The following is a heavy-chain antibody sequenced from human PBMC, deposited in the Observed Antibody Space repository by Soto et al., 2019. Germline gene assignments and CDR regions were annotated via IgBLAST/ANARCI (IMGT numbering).Heavy chain of an antibody. Sequence: ASVKVSCKSSGYTFISFGISWVRQAPGHGLEWMGWISAYNGNTNYAQNLQGRVTMTTDTSTSTAYMELRSLTSDDTAVYYCARVYEYCTNGVCYGLEADYWGQGTPVTVSS. CDR2: ISAYNGNT. D-gene: IGHD2-8*01. CDR3: ARVYEYCTNGVCYGLEADY. V-gene: IGHV1-18*01. J-gene: IGHJ4*02. CDR1: GYTFISFG.